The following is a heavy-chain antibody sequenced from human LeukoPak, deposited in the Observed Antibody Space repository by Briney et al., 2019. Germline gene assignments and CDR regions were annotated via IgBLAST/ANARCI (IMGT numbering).Heavy chain of an antibody. CDR1: GGSISSYY. V-gene: IGHV4-59*01. CDR3: ARDGSGSRPHYYYGMDV. J-gene: IGHJ6*02. Sequence: SETLSLTCTVSGGSISSYYWSWIRQPPGKGLEWIGYIYYSGSTNSNPSLKSRVTISVDTSKNQFSLKLSSVTAADTAVYYCARDGSGSRPHYYYGMDVWGQGTTVTVSS. CDR2: IYYSGST. D-gene: IGHD1-26*01.